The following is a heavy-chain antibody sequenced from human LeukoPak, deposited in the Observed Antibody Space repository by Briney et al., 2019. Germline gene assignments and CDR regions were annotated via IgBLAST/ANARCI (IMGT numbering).Heavy chain of an antibody. J-gene: IGHJ4*02. V-gene: IGHV4-59*01. CDR2: IYYSGST. Sequence: PSETLSLTCTVSGGSISGYYWNWIRQPPGKELEWIGYIYYSGSTNYNPSLKSRVTISVDTSKNQFSLKLSSVTAADTAVYFCARDRYALGYWGQGTLVTVSS. CDR1: GGSISGYY. D-gene: IGHD3-16*01. CDR3: ARDRYALGY.